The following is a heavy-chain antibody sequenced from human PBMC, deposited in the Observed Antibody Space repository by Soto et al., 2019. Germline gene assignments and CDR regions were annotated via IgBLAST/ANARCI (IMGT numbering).Heavy chain of an antibody. V-gene: IGHV3-30*18. CDR3: AKDLRKYYYDSSGYYFDY. CDR2: IAYDGSNK. J-gene: IGHJ4*02. D-gene: IGHD3-22*01. Sequence: QVQLVESGGGVVQPGRSLRLSCAASGFTFSSFVMHWVRQAPGKGLAWVAVIAYDGSNKYYADSVKGRFTISRDNSKKTLYLQMNSLRAEDTAVYYCAKDLRKYYYDSSGYYFDYWGQGTLVTVSS. CDR1: GFTFSSFV.